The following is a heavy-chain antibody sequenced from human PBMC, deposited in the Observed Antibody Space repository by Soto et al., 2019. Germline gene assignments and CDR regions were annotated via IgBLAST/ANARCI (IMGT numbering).Heavy chain of an antibody. D-gene: IGHD3-22*01. CDR1: GYTFTSYG. Sequence: ASVKVSCEASGYTFTSYGISWVRQAPGQGLEWMGWISAYNGNTNYAQKLQGRVTMTTDTSTSTAYMELRSLRSDDTAVYYCARDQGFYDSSGYYVRQPYYFDYWGQGTLVTVSS. CDR3: ARDQGFYDSSGYYVRQPYYFDY. CDR2: ISAYNGNT. V-gene: IGHV1-18*01. J-gene: IGHJ4*02.